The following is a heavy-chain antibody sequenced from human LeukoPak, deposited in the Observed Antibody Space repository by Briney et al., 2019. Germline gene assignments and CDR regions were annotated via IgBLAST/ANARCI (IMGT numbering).Heavy chain of an antibody. CDR3: AKEAATIHAFDI. V-gene: IGHV3-30-3*01. CDR2: ISYDGSNK. CDR1: GFAFSSYA. D-gene: IGHD5-12*01. Sequence: PGGSLRLSCAASGFAFSSYAMHWVRQAPGKGLEWVAVISYDGSNKYYADSVKGRFTISRDNSKNTLYLQMNSLRAEDTAVYYCAKEAATIHAFDIWGQGTMVTVSS. J-gene: IGHJ3*02.